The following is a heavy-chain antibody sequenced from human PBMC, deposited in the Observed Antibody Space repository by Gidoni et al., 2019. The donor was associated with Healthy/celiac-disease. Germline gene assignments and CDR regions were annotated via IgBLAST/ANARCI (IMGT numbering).Heavy chain of an antibody. CDR1: GFTISSYS. J-gene: IGHJ4*02. V-gene: IGHV3-21*01. D-gene: IGHD1-1*01. CDR2: ISSSSSYI. Sequence: EVQLVESGGGLVKPGGSLRLSCAASGFTISSYSMNWVRQAPGKGLEWVVSISSSSSYIYYADSVKGRFTISRANATHSLYLQMNSPRADDTAVYYCARCGSPGQCCVIGYWGQGTLVTVSS. CDR3: ARCGSPGQCCVIGY.